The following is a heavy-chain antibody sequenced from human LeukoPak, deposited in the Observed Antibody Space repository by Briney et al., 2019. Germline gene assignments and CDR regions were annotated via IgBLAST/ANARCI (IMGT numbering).Heavy chain of an antibody. V-gene: IGHV1-8*01. J-gene: IGHJ4*02. CDR1: GYTFTSYD. CDR2: MNPNSGNT. D-gene: IGHD3-22*01. Sequence: ASVKVSCKASGYTFTSYDINWVRQATGQGLEWMGWMNPNSGNTGYAQKFQGRVTMTRNTSISTAYMELSSLRSEDTAVYYCARDFVNSGYYFDYWGQGTLVTVSS. CDR3: ARDFVNSGYYFDY.